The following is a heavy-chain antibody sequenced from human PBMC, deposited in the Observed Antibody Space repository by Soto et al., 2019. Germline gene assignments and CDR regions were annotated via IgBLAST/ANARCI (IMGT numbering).Heavy chain of an antibody. CDR1: GYSFTSYW. D-gene: IGHD3-22*01. CDR3: AICAGVTYDRSGHPAPDAFDI. V-gene: IGHV5-10-1*01. Sequence: GEALKISCKGSGYSFTSYWISWVRQMPGKGVEWGGRIDPSDSYTNYSPSFQGHVTISADKSISTAYLQWSSLKASDTAMYYCAICAGVTYDRSGHPAPDAFDIWGQGTMVTVSS. CDR2: IDPSDSYT. J-gene: IGHJ3*02.